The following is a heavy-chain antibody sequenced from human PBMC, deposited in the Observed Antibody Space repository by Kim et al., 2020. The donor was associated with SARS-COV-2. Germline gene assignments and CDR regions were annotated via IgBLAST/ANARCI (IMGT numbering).Heavy chain of an antibody. CDR1: GFTVSSNY. Sequence: GGSLRLSCAASGFTVSSNYMSWVRQAPGKGLEWVSVIYSGGSTYYADSVKGRFTISRDNSKNTLYLQMNSLRAEDTAVYYCARARLRFGSFDYWGQGTLVTVSS. CDR2: IYSGGST. V-gene: IGHV3-53*01. J-gene: IGHJ4*02. D-gene: IGHD3-3*01. CDR3: ARARLRFGSFDY.